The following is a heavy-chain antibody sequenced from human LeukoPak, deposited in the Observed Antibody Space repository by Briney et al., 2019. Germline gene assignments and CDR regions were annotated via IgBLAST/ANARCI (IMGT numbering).Heavy chain of an antibody. Sequence: GGSLRLSCAASGFTFSSYSMNWVRQAPGKGLLWVSRINPDGSTIIYADSVKGRFTISRDNAKNTLYLQMNSLSAEDTAIYYCTREMGIWGQGTLVTVST. CDR2: INPDGSTI. CDR3: TREMGI. V-gene: IGHV3-74*01. D-gene: IGHD7-27*01. CDR1: GFTFSSYS. J-gene: IGHJ4*02.